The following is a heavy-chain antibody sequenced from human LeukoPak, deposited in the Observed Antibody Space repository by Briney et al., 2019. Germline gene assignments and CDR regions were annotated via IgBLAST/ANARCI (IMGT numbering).Heavy chain of an antibody. V-gene: IGHV5-51*01. CDR3: ARWARGHSTNCQDY. CDR1: GYSFTTYW. Sequence: GESLKISCKASGYSFTTYWIGWVRQMPGKGLEWVGIIYPGDSDARYSPSFQGQVTISADKSITTAYLQWSSLKASDSAMYYCARWARGHSTNCQDYWGQGTLVTVSS. J-gene: IGHJ4*02. D-gene: IGHD2/OR15-2a*01. CDR2: IYPGDSDA.